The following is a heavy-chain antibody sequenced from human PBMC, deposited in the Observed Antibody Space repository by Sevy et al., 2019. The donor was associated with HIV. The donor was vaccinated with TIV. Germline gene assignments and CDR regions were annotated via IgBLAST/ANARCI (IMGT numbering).Heavy chain of an antibody. V-gene: IGHV3-48*01. J-gene: IGHJ6*02. Sequence: GGSLRLSCAASGFTFSSYSMNWVRQAPGKGLEWVSYISSSSSTIYYADSVKGRFTISRDNAKNSLYLQMNSLRAEDTAVYCWARDYGYCTGGVCPPGYYYGMDVWGQGTTVTVSS. CDR2: ISSSSSTI. CDR3: ARDYGYCTGGVCPPGYYYGMDV. D-gene: IGHD2-8*02. CDR1: GFTFSSYS.